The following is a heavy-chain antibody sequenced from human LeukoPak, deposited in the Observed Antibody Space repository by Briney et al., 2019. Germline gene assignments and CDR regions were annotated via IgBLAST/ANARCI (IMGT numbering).Heavy chain of an antibody. Sequence: PGGSLTLSCAASGFAFSTSPMYWVRQASGKGLEWVGRIRSKGSNYATSYGASVKGRFTISRDDSRNTAYLQMNGLKTEDTAVYYCTRNEWDYHYYYGMDVWGQGTTVTVSS. CDR3: TRNEWDYHYYYGMDV. D-gene: IGHD1-26*01. CDR1: GFAFSTSP. J-gene: IGHJ6*02. CDR2: IRSKGSNYAT. V-gene: IGHV3-73*01.